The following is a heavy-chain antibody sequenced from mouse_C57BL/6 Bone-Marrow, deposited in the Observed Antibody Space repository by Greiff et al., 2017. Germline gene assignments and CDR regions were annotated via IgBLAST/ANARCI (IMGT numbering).Heavy chain of an antibody. J-gene: IGHJ1*03. D-gene: IGHD2-1*01. CDR2: IYPSDSET. CDR1: GYTFTSYW. Sequence: QVQLQQPGAELVRPGSSVKLSCKASGYTFTSYWMDWVKQRPGQGLEWIGNIYPSDSETHYNQQFKDKATLTVDKSSSTAYMQLSSLTSEDSAVYYCARYGNYPYWYFDVWGTGTTVTVSS. CDR3: ARYGNYPYWYFDV. V-gene: IGHV1-61*01.